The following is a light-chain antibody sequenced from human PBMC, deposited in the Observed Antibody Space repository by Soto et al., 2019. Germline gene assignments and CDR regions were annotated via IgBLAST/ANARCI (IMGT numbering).Light chain of an antibody. Sequence: DIQMTQSPSSLSASVGDRVTITCRASKRIVSHLNWYQQKQGKAPNLLIYAASSLESGVPSRFSGSGSGTDFTLTISSLQPEDFATYYCQQSYSTPRTFGQGTKLEIK. CDR1: KRIVSH. CDR3: QQSYSTPRT. J-gene: IGKJ2*01. V-gene: IGKV1-39*01. CDR2: AAS.